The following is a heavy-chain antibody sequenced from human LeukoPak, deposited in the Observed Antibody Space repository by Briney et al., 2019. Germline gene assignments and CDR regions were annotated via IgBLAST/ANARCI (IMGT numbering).Heavy chain of an antibody. Sequence: GGSLRLSCAASGFIFSSYTMNWVRQAPGKGLEWVSSISSSSTYIYYADSVKGRFTISRDNAKNSLYLHMNILRAEDTAVYYCARGGIAAAGIDYWGQGTLVTVSS. J-gene: IGHJ4*02. V-gene: IGHV3-21*06. CDR2: ISSSSTYI. CDR1: GFIFSSYT. D-gene: IGHD6-13*01. CDR3: ARGGIAAAGIDY.